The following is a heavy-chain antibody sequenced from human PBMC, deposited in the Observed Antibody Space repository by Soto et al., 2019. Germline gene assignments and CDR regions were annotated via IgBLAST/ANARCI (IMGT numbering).Heavy chain of an antibody. CDR2: IWYDGSNE. CDR3: ARDWTSSLPSAFDS. J-gene: IGHJ4*02. Sequence: QVHLVESWGGVVQPGRSLRLSCAASGFIFSTYGMHWVRQAPGKGLEWVAFIWYDGSNEYYGDSVKGRFTISRDNSKNTLHLQMSSLRAEDTAMYSCARDWTSSLPSAFDSWGQGTLVTVSS. V-gene: IGHV3-33*01. CDR1: GFIFSTYG. D-gene: IGHD6-19*01.